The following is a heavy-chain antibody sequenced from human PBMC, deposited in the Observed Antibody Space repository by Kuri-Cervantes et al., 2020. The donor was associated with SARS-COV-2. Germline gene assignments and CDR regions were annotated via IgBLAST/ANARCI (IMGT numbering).Heavy chain of an antibody. CDR1: GGTFSSYA. J-gene: IGHJ4*02. Sequence: SVKVSCKASGGTFSSYAISWVRQAPGQGLEWMGGIIPIFAKANYAQKFQGRVTITADQSTSTAYMELSSLRSEDTAVHYCARGPGLSDSRGYYYFYWGQGTLVTVSS. CDR3: ARGPGLSDSRGYYYFY. CDR2: IIPIFAKA. D-gene: IGHD3-22*01. V-gene: IGHV1-69*13.